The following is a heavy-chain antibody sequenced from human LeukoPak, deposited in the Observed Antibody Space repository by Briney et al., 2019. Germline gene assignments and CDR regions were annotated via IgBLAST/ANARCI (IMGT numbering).Heavy chain of an antibody. V-gene: IGHV3-30*04. Sequence: GGSLRLSCAASGFTFSSYAMHWVRQAPGKGLEWVAVISYDGSNKYYADSVKGRFTISRDNSKNTLYLQMNSLRAEDTAVYYCAAGRTYYYDSSGYRWGQGTLVTVSS. CDR2: ISYDGSNK. CDR1: GFTFSSYA. D-gene: IGHD3-22*01. J-gene: IGHJ4*02. CDR3: AAGRTYYYDSSGYR.